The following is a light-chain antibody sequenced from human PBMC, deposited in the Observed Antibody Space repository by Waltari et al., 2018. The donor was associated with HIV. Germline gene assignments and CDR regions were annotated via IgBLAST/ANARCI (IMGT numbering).Light chain of an antibody. CDR1: NIGAKS. CDR2: DDG. CDR3: QVWDSSSDHVV. V-gene: IGLV3-21*02. J-gene: IGLJ2*01. Sequence: SYVLTQPPSVSVAPGQTATMTCGGDNIGAKSVHWYQQKPGQAPVLVVYDDGDRPSEIPEGFSGSNSGNTATLTIRRVEAGDEADYYCQVWDSSSDHVVFGGGTKVTVL.